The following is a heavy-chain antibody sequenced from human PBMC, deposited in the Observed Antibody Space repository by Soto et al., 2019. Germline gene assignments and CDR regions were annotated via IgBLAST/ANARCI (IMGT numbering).Heavy chain of an antibody. V-gene: IGHV4-39*01. D-gene: IGHD3-9*01. CDR1: GGSISSSSYY. Sequence: ASETLSLTCTVSGGSISSSSYYWGWIRQPPGKGLEWIGTIYYSGSTNYNPSLKSRVTISVDTSKNQFSLKLSSVTAADTAVYYCARHRTREFDWLSGVYGMDVWGQGTTVTVSS. CDR2: IYYSGST. J-gene: IGHJ6*02. CDR3: ARHRTREFDWLSGVYGMDV.